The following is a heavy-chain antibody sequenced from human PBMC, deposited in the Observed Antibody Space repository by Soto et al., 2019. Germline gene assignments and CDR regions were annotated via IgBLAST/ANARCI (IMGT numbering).Heavy chain of an antibody. CDR2: IIPLLDIT. V-gene: IGHV1-69*08. CDR1: GGTFSNDI. J-gene: IGHJ4*02. Sequence: QVQLVQSGAEVKKPGSSVKVSCKASGGTFSNDIITWVRQAPGQGLEWMGRIIPLLDITNYAQKFQGRVTITADKSPSSAYMELNSLRSEETAVYYCVRDSPIGSTYSGYDGIAYLGLGTLVTVSS. CDR3: VRDSPIGSTYSGYDGIAY. D-gene: IGHD5-12*01.